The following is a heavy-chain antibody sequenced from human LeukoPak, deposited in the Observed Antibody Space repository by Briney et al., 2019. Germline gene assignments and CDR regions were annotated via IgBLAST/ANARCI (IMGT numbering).Heavy chain of an antibody. CDR1: GYSLTGYH. J-gene: IGHJ4*02. V-gene: IGHV1-2*06. D-gene: IGHD2-2*01. CDR2: INPNSGDI. CDR3: ARDYCSSTSCLFDY. Sequence: GASVKVSCKASGYSLTGYHMHWVRQAPGQGLEWMGRINPNSGDINYAQKFQGRVTMTRDTSISTAYMELSRLRSDDTAVYYCARDYCSSTSCLFDYWGQGTLVTVSS.